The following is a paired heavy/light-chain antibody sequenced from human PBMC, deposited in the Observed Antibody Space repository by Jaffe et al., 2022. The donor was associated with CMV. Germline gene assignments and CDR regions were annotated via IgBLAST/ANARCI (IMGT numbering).Heavy chain of an antibody. J-gene: IGHJ6*03. D-gene: IGHD4-17*01. CDR2: ISSSSSYT. V-gene: IGHV3-11*06. CDR3: ARSGPLGDYDGWYYYYYMDV. Sequence: QVQLVESGGGLVKPGGSLRLSCAASGFTFSDYYMSWIRQAPGKGLEWVSYISSSSSYTNYADSVKGRFTISRDNAKNSLYLQMNSLRAEDTAVYYCARSGPLGDYDGWYYYYYMDVWGKGTTVTVSS. CDR1: GFTFSDYY.
Light chain of an antibody. CDR1: SSDVGGYNY. J-gene: IGLJ2*01. V-gene: IGLV2-11*01. Sequence: QSALTQPRSVSGSPGQSVTISCTGTSSDVGGYNYVSWYQQHPGKAPKLMIYDVSKRPSGVPDRFSGSKSGNTASLTISGLQAEDEADYYCCSYAGSYTDVVFGGGTKLTVL. CDR2: DVS. CDR3: CSYAGSYTDVV.